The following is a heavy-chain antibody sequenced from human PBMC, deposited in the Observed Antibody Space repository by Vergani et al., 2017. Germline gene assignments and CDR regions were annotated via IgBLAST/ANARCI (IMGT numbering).Heavy chain of an antibody. D-gene: IGHD6-19*01. J-gene: IGHJ3*02. CDR1: VSTFPSYG. CDR3: AREMGAGYSSGWYFVSADAFDI. Sequence: QVQLVQSGAEVKKPGASVKVSCKASVSTFPSYGISWVRQPPGQGLKWMGWISAYNGNTNYAQKLKGRVTMTTDTSTSTAYMELRSLRSDDTAVYYCAREMGAGYSSGWYFVSADAFDIWGQGTMVTVSS. CDR2: ISAYNGNT. V-gene: IGHV1-18*01.